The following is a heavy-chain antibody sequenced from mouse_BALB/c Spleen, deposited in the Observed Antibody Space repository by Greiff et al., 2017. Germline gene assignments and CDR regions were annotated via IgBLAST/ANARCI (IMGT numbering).Heavy chain of an antibody. CDR1: GYTFTSYV. Sequence: EVQLQESGPELVKPGASVKMSCKASGYTFTSYVMHWVKQKPGQGLEWIGYINPYNDGTKYNEKFKGKATLTSDKSSSTAYMELSSLTSEDSAVYYCARGEDVRYFDVWGAGTTVTVSS. CDR3: ARGEDVRYFDV. CDR2: INPYNDGT. V-gene: IGHV1-14*01. J-gene: IGHJ1*01.